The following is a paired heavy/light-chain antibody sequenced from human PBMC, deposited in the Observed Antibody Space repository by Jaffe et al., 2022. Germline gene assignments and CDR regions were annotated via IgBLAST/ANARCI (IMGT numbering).Light chain of an antibody. J-gene: IGKJ1*01. Sequence: EIVMTQSPATLSVSPGERATLSCRASQSVSSNLAWYQQKPGQAPRLLIYGASTRATGIPARFSGSGSGTEFTLTISSLQSEDFAVYYCQQYNNWPTWTFGQGTKVEIK. V-gene: IGKV3-15*01. CDR3: QQYNNWPTWT. CDR2: GAS. CDR1: QSVSSN.
Heavy chain of an antibody. Sequence: EVQLLQSGGGLVHPGGSLRLSCAASGFPFSSHAINWVRQAPGKGLEWVSGISDSGTTTYYADSVKGRYTISRDNSKNTLYLQVHSLRAEDTAVYYCATRLESSGWYFDYWGQGTLVTVSS. CDR2: ISDSGTTT. V-gene: IGHV3-23*01. D-gene: IGHD6-19*01. CDR1: GFPFSSHA. J-gene: IGHJ4*02. CDR3: ATRLESSGWYFDY.